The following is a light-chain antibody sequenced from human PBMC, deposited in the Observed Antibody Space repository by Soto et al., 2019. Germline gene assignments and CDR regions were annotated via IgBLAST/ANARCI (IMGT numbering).Light chain of an antibody. CDR1: QSISSW. Sequence: DIQMTQSPSTLSASVGDRVTITCRASQSISSWLAWYQQRPGKAPNLLIYDASTLESGVPSRFSGSGSGTEFTLTISSLQPDDFATDYCQQYNSHSWTFGQGTKVEIK. CDR3: QQYNSHSWT. CDR2: DAS. J-gene: IGKJ1*01. V-gene: IGKV1-5*01.